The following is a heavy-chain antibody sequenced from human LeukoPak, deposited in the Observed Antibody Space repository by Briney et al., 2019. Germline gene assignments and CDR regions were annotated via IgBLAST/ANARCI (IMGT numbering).Heavy chain of an antibody. CDR1: GGSVSSGSYY. CDR3: VRDRDSGTYYYYYGMDV. Sequence: TSETLSLTCTVSGGSVSSGSYYWSWIRQPPGKGLEWIGYIYYSGSTNYNPSLKSRVTISVDTSKNQFSLKLTSVTAADTAVYYCVRDRDSGTYYYYYGMDVWGQGTTVTVSS. CDR2: IYYSGST. V-gene: IGHV4-61*01. J-gene: IGHJ6*02. D-gene: IGHD1-26*01.